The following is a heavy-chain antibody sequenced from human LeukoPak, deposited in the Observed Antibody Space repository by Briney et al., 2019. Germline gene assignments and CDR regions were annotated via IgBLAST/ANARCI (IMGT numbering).Heavy chain of an antibody. D-gene: IGHD3-22*01. CDR3: TTDRYYDNSELQFQH. J-gene: IGHJ1*01. CDR2: IKRETDGGTI. V-gene: IGHV3-15*01. Sequence: GGSLRLSCAASGFTLNNAWMSWVRQAPGKGLEWLGRIKRETDGGTIDYAAPVKGRFTISRDDSRNTLYPQMDSLKIEDTAVYYCTTDRYYDNSELQFQHWGQGTLVTVSS. CDR1: GFTLNNAW.